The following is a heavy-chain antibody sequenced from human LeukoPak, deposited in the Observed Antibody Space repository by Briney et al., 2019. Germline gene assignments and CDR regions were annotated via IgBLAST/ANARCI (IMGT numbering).Heavy chain of an antibody. D-gene: IGHD3-10*01. J-gene: IGHJ5*02. V-gene: IGHV1-46*01. CDR2: INPSGGST. CDR1: GYTFTSYY. CDR3: ARAPMVRGVIIGSWFDP. Sequence: GASVKVSCKASGYTFTSYYMHWVRQAPGQGLEWMGIINPSGGSTSYAQKFQGRVTITRNTSISTAYMELSSLRSEDTAVYYCARAPMVRGVIIGSWFDPWGQGTLVTVSS.